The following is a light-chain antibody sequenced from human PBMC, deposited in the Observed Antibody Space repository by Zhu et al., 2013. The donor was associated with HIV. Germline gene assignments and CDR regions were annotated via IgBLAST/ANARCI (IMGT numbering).Light chain of an antibody. CDR2: AAS. CDR1: QSISSY. V-gene: IGKV1-39*01. Sequence: DIQMTQSPSSLSASVGDRVTITCRASQSISSYLNWYQQKPGKAPKLLIYAASSLQSGVPSRFSGSGSGTEFTLTISSLQPEDFATYYCQQYNSYSGYSFGQGTKLEIK. J-gene: IGKJ2*03. CDR3: QQYNSYSGYS.